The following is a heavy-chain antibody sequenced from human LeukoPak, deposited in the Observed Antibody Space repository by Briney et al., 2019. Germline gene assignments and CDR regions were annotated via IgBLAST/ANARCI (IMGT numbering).Heavy chain of an antibody. J-gene: IGHJ3*02. CDR1: GYTFTGYY. Sequence: GASVKVSCKASGYTFTGYYMHWVRQAPGQGLEWMGWINPNSGGTNYAQKFQGRVTMTRDTSISTAYMELSRLRSDDTAVYYCAREWNTAMVTRPAHAFDIWGQGTMVTVSS. CDR2: INPNSGGT. V-gene: IGHV1-2*02. CDR3: AREWNTAMVTRPAHAFDI. D-gene: IGHD5-18*01.